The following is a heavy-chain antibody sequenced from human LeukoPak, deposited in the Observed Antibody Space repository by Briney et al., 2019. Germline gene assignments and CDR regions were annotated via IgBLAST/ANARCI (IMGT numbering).Heavy chain of an antibody. V-gene: IGHV3-53*01. CDR2: IYSGGRT. J-gene: IGHJ3*02. D-gene: IGHD2-15*01. Sequence: PGGSLRLSCAASGFIFSSNYMSWVRQAPGKGLEWVSFIYSGGRTDYADSVKGRFIISRDNSKNTLYLQMNSLRVEDTAVYYCARDSQYCSAGTCSPGASDIWGQGTMVTVSS. CDR3: ARDSQYCSAGTCSPGASDI. CDR1: GFIFSSNY.